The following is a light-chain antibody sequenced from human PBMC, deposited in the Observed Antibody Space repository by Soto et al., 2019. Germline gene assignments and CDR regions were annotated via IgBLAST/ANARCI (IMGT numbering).Light chain of an antibody. CDR3: QQLNSYPLT. J-gene: IGKJ4*01. CDR1: QGISSY. V-gene: IGKV1-9*01. Sequence: DIQLTQSPSFLSASVGDRVTITCRASQGISSYLAWYQQKPGKAPKLQIYAASTLQSGVPSRLSGIGFGTEFTLTIGSLQPEDFATYYCQQLNSYPLTFGGGTKVDIK. CDR2: AAS.